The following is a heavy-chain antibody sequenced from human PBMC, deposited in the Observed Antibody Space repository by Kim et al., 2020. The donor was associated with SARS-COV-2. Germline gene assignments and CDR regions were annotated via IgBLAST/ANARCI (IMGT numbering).Heavy chain of an antibody. V-gene: IGHV4-59*08. J-gene: IGHJ6*02. Sequence: SETLSLTCPVSGGSISSYYWSWIRQPPGKGLEWIGYIYYSGSTNYNPSLKSRVTISVDTSKNQFSLKLSSVTAADTAVYYCARLGPKVATVKYYYYYGMDVWGQGTTVTVSS. CDR3: ARLGPKVATVKYYYYYGMDV. CDR1: GGSISSYY. CDR2: IYYSGST. D-gene: IGHD5-12*01.